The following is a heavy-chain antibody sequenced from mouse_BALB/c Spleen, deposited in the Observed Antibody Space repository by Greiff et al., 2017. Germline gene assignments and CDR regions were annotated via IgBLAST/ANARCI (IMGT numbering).Heavy chain of an antibody. CDR1: GYSITSDYA. CDR3: ARGPNYYGSSYDYFDY. Sequence: EVKLQESGPGLVKPSQSLSLTCTVTGYSITSDYAWNWIRQFPGNKLEWMGYISYSGSTSYNPSLKSRISITRDTSKNQFFLQLNSVTTEDTATYYCARGPNYYGSSYDYFDYWGQGTTLTVSS. D-gene: IGHD1-1*01. CDR2: ISYSGST. J-gene: IGHJ2*01. V-gene: IGHV3-2*02.